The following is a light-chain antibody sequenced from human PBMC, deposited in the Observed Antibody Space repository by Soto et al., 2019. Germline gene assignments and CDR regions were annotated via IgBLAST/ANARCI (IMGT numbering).Light chain of an antibody. CDR3: QQYNSYPWT. Sequence: DIQVTQYPSTLSASVGDRVTITCRASQTISTWLAWYQQKPGKAPKLLIHRASSLGTGVPSRFSGSGSGTEFTLTISSLQPDDFATYYCQQYNSYPWTFGQGSKVDIK. CDR1: QTISTW. J-gene: IGKJ1*01. CDR2: RAS. V-gene: IGKV1-5*03.